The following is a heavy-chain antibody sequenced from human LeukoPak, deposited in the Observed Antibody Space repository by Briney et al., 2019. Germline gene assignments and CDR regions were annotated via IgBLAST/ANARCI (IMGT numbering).Heavy chain of an antibody. CDR2: IYYSGST. V-gene: IGHV4-59*01. J-gene: IGHJ4*02. Sequence: SETLSLTCTVSGGSISSYYWSWIRQPPGKGLERIGYIYYSGSTNYNPSLKSRVTISVDTSKNQFSLKLSSVTAADTAVYYCARGGALDYWGQGTLVTVSS. CDR3: ARGGALDY. CDR1: GGSISSYY. D-gene: IGHD1-26*01.